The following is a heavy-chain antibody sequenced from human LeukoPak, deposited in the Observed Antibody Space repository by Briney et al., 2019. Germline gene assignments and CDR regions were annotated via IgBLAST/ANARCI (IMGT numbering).Heavy chain of an antibody. V-gene: IGHV4-59*01. Sequence: PSETLSLTCTVSGGSISSYYWSWIRQPPGKGLEWIGYIYYSGSTNYNPSLKSRVTISVDTSKNQFSLKLSSVTAADTAVYYCAGSTEDLWYFDLWGRGTLVTVSS. CDR1: GGSISSYY. D-gene: IGHD4-11*01. J-gene: IGHJ2*01. CDR2: IYYSGST. CDR3: AGSTEDLWYFDL.